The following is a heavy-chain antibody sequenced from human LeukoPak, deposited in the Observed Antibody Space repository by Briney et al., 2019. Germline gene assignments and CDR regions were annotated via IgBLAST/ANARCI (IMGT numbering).Heavy chain of an antibody. CDR2: IYYSGST. CDR3: ARMEMATIMGYNWSDP. V-gene: IGHV4-59*01. D-gene: IGHD5-24*01. Sequence: SETLSLTCTVSGGSISSYYWSWIRQPPGKGLEWIGYIYYSGSTNYNPSLKSRVTISVDTSKNQFSLKLSSVTAADTAVYYCARMEMATIMGYNWSDPWGQGTLVTVSS. CDR1: GGSISSYY. J-gene: IGHJ5*02.